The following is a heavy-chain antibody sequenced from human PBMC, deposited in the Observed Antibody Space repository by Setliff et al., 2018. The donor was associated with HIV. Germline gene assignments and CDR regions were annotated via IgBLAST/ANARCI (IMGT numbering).Heavy chain of an antibody. J-gene: IGHJ4*02. CDR2: LIPVLGEP. D-gene: IGHD3-10*01. CDR3: ARGVLYGLSEY. Sequence: GASVKVSRTASGHTPRHYGINWIRHAPGQGLEWVGSLIPVLGEPHYAPRFQGRVTITADDSTNTAYLELSNLRFDDTATYYCARGVLYGLSEYWGTGSLVTVSS. V-gene: IGHV1-69*11. CDR1: GHTPRHYG.